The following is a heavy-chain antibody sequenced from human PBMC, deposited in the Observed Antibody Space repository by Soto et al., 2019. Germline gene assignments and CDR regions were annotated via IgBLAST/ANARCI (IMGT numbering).Heavy chain of an antibody. V-gene: IGHV3-23*01. J-gene: IGHJ4*02. D-gene: IGHD4-17*01. Sequence: EVQLLESGGGLVQPGGSLRLSCAASGFTFSSYAMSWVRQAPGKGLEWVSAISGSGGSTYYADSVKGRFTISRDNSKNTLYLQMNSLIAEDTAVYYCAKDLWGSGDYDRVFDYWGQGTLVTVSS. CDR2: ISGSGGST. CDR3: AKDLWGSGDYDRVFDY. CDR1: GFTFSSYA.